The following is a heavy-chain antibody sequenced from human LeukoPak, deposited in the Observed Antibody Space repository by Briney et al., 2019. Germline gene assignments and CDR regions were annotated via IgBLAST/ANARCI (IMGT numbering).Heavy chain of an antibody. CDR2: IYYSGST. J-gene: IGHJ5*02. CDR1: GRSISSSSYY. V-gene: IGHV4-39*07. D-gene: IGHD2-15*01. Sequence: SETLSLTCTVSGRSISSSSYYWGWIRQPPGKGLEWIGSIYYSGSTYYNPSLKSRVTISVDTSKNQFSLKLSSVTAADTAVYYCARETPLAANGFDPWGQGTLVTVSS. CDR3: ARETPLAANGFDP.